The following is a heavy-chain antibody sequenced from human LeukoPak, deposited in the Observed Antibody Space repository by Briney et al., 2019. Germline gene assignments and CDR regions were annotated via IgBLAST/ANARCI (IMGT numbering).Heavy chain of an antibody. CDR1: GFSFSTYG. Sequence: GGSLRLSCAASGFSFSTYGMHWVRQAPGKGLEWVAVIRYDGGNKNYGDSVKGRFTISRDNSKNTLYLQMNTLRAEDTAVYYCARIGTTFAFDIWGQGTMVTVSS. CDR2: IRYDGGNK. D-gene: IGHD4-17*01. CDR3: ARIGTTFAFDI. J-gene: IGHJ3*02. V-gene: IGHV3-33*01.